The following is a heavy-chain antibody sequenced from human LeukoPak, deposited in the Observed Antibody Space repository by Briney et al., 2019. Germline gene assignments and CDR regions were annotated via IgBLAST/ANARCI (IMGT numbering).Heavy chain of an antibody. CDR2: ISAYNGNT. CDR1: GYTFTSYG. D-gene: IGHD3-16*02. CDR3: ARGREEYDYVWGSYRYNWFDP. J-gene: IGHJ5*02. V-gene: IGHV1-18*01. Sequence: ALVKVSCKPSGYTFTSYGISWVRQAPGQGLEWVGWISAYNGNTNYAQKFQGRVTMTTDTSTSTAYMDLRSLRSDDTAVYYCARGREEYDYVWGSYRYNWFDPWGQGTLVTVSS.